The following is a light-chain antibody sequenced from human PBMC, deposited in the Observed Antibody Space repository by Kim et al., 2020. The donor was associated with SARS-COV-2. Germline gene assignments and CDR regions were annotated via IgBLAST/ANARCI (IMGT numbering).Light chain of an antibody. CDR3: QVWDSSSDHPV. V-gene: IGLV3-21*04. CDR1: NIGSKS. CDR2: YDS. Sequence: SYELTQPPSVSVASGKTARITCGGNNIGSKSVNWYQQKPGQATVLVIYYDSDRPSGIPERFSGSNSGNTATLTISRVEAGDEADYYCQVWDSSSDHPVFGGGTRLTVL. J-gene: IGLJ3*02.